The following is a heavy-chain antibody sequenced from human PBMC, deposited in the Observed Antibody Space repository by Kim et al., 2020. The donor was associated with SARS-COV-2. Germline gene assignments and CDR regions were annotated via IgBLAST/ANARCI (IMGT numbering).Heavy chain of an antibody. Sequence: SETLSLTCTVSGGSISSSSYYWGWIRQPPGKGLEWIGSIYYSGSTYYNPSLKSRVTISVDTSKNQFSLKLSSVTAADTAVYYCARFGGSRIYSDFWGQGTLVTVSS. CDR2: IYYSGST. CDR1: GGSISSSSYY. V-gene: IGHV4-39*01. CDR3: ARFGGSRIYSDF. D-gene: IGHD1-26*01. J-gene: IGHJ4*02.